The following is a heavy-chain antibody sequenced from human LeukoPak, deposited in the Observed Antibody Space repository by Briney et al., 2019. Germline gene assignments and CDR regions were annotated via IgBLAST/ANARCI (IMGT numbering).Heavy chain of an antibody. J-gene: IGHJ3*02. Sequence: GASVKVSCKASGYTFTSYGISWVRQAPGQGLEWMGWISAYNGNTNYAQKLQGRVTMTTDTSTSTAYMELSSLRSEDTAVYYCARSLSRARARDAFDIWGQGTMVTVSS. V-gene: IGHV1-18*01. CDR2: ISAYNGNT. D-gene: IGHD5/OR15-5a*01. CDR1: GYTFTSYG. CDR3: ARSLSRARARDAFDI.